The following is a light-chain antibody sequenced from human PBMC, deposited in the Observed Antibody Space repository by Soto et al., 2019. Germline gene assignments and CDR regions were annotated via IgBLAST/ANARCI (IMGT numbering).Light chain of an antibody. J-gene: IGLJ1*01. CDR1: SRDVGSYNL. CDR3: CSYAGSSTYV. Sequence: QSALTQPASVSGSPGQSITISCTGTSRDVGSYNLVSWYQQHPGKAPKVMIYEVSKRPSGVSNRFSGSKFGNTASLTISGLQADDEADYYCCSYAGSSTYVFGTGTKVTVL. V-gene: IGLV2-23*02. CDR2: EVS.